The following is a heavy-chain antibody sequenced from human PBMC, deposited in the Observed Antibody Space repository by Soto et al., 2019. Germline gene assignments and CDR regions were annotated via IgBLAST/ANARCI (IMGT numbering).Heavy chain of an antibody. CDR3: AREGVTSRQYYHYYMDV. D-gene: IGHD3-16*01. CDR2: IKQDGSEK. Sequence: GGSLRLSCVASGFTFRSYWMSWVRQAPGKGLEWVANIKQDGSEKYYVDSVKGRFTISRDNAKNSLYLQMNSLRAEDTAVYYCAREGVTSRQYYHYYMDVWGKRTTVTVSS. CDR1: GFTFRSYW. V-gene: IGHV3-7*01. J-gene: IGHJ6*03.